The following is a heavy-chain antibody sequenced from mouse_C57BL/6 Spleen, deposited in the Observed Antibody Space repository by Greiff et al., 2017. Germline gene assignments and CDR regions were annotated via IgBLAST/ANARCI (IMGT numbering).Heavy chain of an antibody. CDR1: GFTFTDYY. Sequence: EVKLMESGGGLVQPGGSLSLSCAASGFTFTDYYMSWVRQPPGQALEWLGFIRNKANGYTTEYSASVKGRFTISRDNSQSILYLQMNALGAEDSATYYCARYGLWYPYAMDYWGQGTSVTVSS. V-gene: IGHV7-3*01. D-gene: IGHD2-1*01. CDR3: ARYGLWYPYAMDY. J-gene: IGHJ4*01. CDR2: IRNKANGYTT.